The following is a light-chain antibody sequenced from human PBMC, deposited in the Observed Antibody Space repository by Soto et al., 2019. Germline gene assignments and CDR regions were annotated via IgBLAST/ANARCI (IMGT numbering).Light chain of an antibody. CDR2: DAS. V-gene: IGKV1-5*01. CDR1: QSINSW. Sequence: DIQMTQSPSTLSASVGDRVTITCRASQSINSWLAWYQQKPGKAPQILIYDASTLKSGVPSRFSASGSGTEFTLIIISLQPDDFATYYCQQYTSYAWTFGQGTKVEI. CDR3: QQYTSYAWT. J-gene: IGKJ1*01.